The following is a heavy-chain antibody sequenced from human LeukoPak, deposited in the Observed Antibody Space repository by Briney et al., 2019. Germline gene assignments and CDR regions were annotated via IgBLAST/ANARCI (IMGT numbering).Heavy chain of an antibody. Sequence: SQTLSLTCTVSGGSISSGDYYWSWIRQPPGKGLEWIGYIYYSGSTYYNPSLKSRVTISVDTSKNQFSLKLSSVTAVDTAVYYCARVPAALNWFDPWGQGTLVTVSS. J-gene: IGHJ5*02. CDR3: ARVPAALNWFDP. CDR1: GGSISSGDYY. D-gene: IGHD2-2*01. V-gene: IGHV4-30-4*08. CDR2: IYYSGST.